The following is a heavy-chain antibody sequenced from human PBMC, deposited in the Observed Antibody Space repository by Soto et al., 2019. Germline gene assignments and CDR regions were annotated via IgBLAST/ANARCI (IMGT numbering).Heavy chain of an antibody. V-gene: IGHV3-30*18. CDR3: AKEPIYFGPGSSLSYYYSGLDV. Sequence: PGGSLRLACAASGFILSSYAMHWVRQAPGKGLEWVTLTLHDESISYYTESVKGRFTISRDMSKNTLYLQMNSLRPEDTAIYYCAKEPIYFGPGSSLSYYYSGLDVWGQGTTVTVSS. J-gene: IGHJ6*02. CDR1: GFILSSYA. D-gene: IGHD3-10*01. CDR2: TLHDESIS.